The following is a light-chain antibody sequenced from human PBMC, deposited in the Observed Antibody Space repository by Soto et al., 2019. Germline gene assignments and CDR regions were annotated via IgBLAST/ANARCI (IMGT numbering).Light chain of an antibody. Sequence: EIVMPQSPATLSVSPGESSTLSCRASQSVSSYLAWYQQKPGQAPRLLIYDASNRDTGIPARFSGSGSGTDFTITISSLEPEDFAVYYCQHRSNWPLTFGGGTKV. CDR2: DAS. J-gene: IGKJ4*01. V-gene: IGKV3-11*01. CDR3: QHRSNWPLT. CDR1: QSVSSY.